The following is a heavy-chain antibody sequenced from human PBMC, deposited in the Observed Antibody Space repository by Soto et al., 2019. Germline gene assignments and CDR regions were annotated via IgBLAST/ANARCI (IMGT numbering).Heavy chain of an antibody. Sequence: ASVKVSCKASGYTFTSYGISWVRQAPGQGLEWMGWISAYNGNTNYAQKLQGRVTMTTDTSTSTAYMELRSLRSDDTAVYYCARGCSGGSCYRGGYYYYGMDVWGQGTTVTSP. D-gene: IGHD2-15*01. V-gene: IGHV1-18*01. CDR1: GYTFTSYG. CDR2: ISAYNGNT. J-gene: IGHJ6*02. CDR3: ARGCSGGSCYRGGYYYYGMDV.